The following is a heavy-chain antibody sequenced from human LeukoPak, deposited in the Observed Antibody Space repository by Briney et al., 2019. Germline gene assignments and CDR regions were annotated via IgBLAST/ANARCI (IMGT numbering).Heavy chain of an antibody. CDR3: AKSISSGWRDYFDY. V-gene: IGHV3-30*18. D-gene: IGHD6-19*01. J-gene: IGHJ4*02. Sequence: GGSLRLSCAASGFTFSSYGMHWVRQAPGKGLEWGAVISYDGSNKYYADSVKGRFTISRDNSKNTLYLQMNSLRAEDTAVYYCAKSISSGWRDYFDYWGQGTLVTVSS. CDR2: ISYDGSNK. CDR1: GFTFSSYG.